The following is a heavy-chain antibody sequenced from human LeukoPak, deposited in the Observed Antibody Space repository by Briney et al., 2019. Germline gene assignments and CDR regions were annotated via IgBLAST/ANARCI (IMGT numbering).Heavy chain of an antibody. CDR1: GFTFTSYN. CDR3: ARDHSGSYSLTRHDAFDI. V-gene: IGHV3-21*01. CDR2: ITSSSSYI. Sequence: TGGSLRLSCAASGFTFTSYNMNWVRQAPGKGLEWVSSITSSSSYIYYADSVKGRFTISRDNSKNTLYLQMNSLRAEDTAVYYCARDHSGSYSLTRHDAFDIWGQGTMVTVSS. J-gene: IGHJ3*02. D-gene: IGHD1-26*01.